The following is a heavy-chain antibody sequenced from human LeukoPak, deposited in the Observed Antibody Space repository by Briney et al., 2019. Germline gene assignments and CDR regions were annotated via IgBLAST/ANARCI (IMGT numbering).Heavy chain of an antibody. CDR2: IYSGGST. D-gene: IGHD6-19*01. CDR3: ARDRVAVAGGVYYYYGMDV. J-gene: IGHJ6*02. V-gene: IGHV3-53*04. CDR1: GFTFSSYA. Sequence: GGSLRLSCAASGFTFSSYAMSWVRQAPGKGLEWVSVIYSGGSTYYADSVKGRFTISRHNSKNTLYLQMNSLRAEDTAVYYCARDRVAVAGGVYYYYGMDVWGQGTTVTVSS.